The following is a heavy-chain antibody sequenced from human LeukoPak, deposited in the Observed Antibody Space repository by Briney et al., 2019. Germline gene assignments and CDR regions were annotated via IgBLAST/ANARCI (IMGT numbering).Heavy chain of an antibody. J-gene: IGHJ4*02. CDR1: GGSISSYY. CDR2: IYYSGST. CDR3: ARHDYCSSTSCYGAVDY. Sequence: PSETLSLTCTVSGGSISSYYWSWIRQPPGKGLEWIGYIYYSGSTNYNPSLKSRVTISVDTSKNQFSLKLSSVTAADTAVYYCARHDYCSSTSCYGAVDYWGQGTLVTVSS. D-gene: IGHD2-2*01. V-gene: IGHV4-59*08.